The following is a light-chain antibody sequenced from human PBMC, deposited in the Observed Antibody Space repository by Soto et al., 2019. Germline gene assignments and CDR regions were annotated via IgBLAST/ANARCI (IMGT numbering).Light chain of an antibody. CDR1: QSISSY. CDR3: QQSYITET. J-gene: IGKJ1*01. Sequence: DIQMTQSPSSLSASVGDRVNITCRASQSISSYLNWYQQKPGKAPKLLIYAASSLQSGVPSRFSGSGSGTDFTLTISSLQPEDFATYYCQQSYITETFGQGTKVEIK. CDR2: AAS. V-gene: IGKV1-39*01.